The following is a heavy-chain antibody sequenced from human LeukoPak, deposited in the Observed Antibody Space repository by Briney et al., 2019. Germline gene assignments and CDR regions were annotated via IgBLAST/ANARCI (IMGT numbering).Heavy chain of an antibody. J-gene: IGHJ4*02. V-gene: IGHV4-39*07. CDR1: GYSISSTSYY. D-gene: IGHD3-10*01. Sequence: SETLSLICTVSGYSISSTSYYWGWIRQPPGKGLEWIGSIYYSGNTYYNPSLKSRVTISVDTSKNQFSLQLNSVTPEDTAVYYCARAAFIGVQLDYWGQGTLVTVSS. CDR2: IYYSGNT. CDR3: ARAAFIGVQLDY.